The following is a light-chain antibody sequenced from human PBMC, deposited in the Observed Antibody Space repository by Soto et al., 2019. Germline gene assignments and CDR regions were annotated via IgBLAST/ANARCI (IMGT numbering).Light chain of an antibody. CDR3: SSYTSSSTPVA. CDR1: SSEVGGYNY. J-gene: IGLJ2*01. Sequence: QSVLTQPASVSGSPGQSITISCTGTSSEVGGYNYVSWYQQHPGKAPKLMIYDVSNRPSGVSNRFSGSKSGNTASLTISGLQAEDEADYYCSSYTSSSTPVAFGGGTKLTVL. CDR2: DVS. V-gene: IGLV2-14*01.